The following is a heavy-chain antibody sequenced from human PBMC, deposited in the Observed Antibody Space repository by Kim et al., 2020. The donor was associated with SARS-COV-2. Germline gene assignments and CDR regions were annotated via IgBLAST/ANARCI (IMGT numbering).Heavy chain of an antibody. Sequence: GGSLRLSCAASGFTFSSYGMHWVRQAPGKGLEWVAVISYDGSNKYYADSVKGRFTISRDNSKNTLYLQMNSLRAEDTAVYYCARDDHYYGSGSYDEYYYYYGMDVWGQGTTVTVSS. J-gene: IGHJ6*02. D-gene: IGHD3-10*01. V-gene: IGHV3-33*05. CDR3: ARDDHYYGSGSYDEYYYYYGMDV. CDR2: ISYDGSNK. CDR1: GFTFSSYG.